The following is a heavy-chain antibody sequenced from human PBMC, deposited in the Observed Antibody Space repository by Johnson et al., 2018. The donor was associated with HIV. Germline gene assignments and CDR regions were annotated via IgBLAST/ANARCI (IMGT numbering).Heavy chain of an antibody. J-gene: IGHJ3*02. D-gene: IGHD3-3*01. V-gene: IGHV3-66*01. CDR2: IYSGGRT. CDR3: AKGSRARAVYDFWSGVPDAFDI. CDR1: GFTVSTNY. Sequence: VQLVESGGGLVQPGGSLRLSCAASGFTVSTNYMSWLRQAPGKGLEWVSVIYSGGRTYYADSVKGRFTISRDNSKNTLYLQMNSLRPEDTAVYYCAKGSRARAVYDFWSGVPDAFDIWGQGTMVTVSS.